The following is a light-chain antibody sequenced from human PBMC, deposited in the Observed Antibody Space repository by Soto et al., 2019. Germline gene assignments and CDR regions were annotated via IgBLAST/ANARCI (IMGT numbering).Light chain of an antibody. V-gene: IGLV4-60*02. J-gene: IGLJ3*02. CDR2: LEGSGSY. Sequence: QLVLTQSSSASASLGSSVKLTCTLSSGHSSYIIAWHQQQPGKAPRYLMKLEGSGSYNKGSGVPDRFSGSSSGADRYLTISRLQFEDEADYYCETWDSKTQNWVFGGGTKLTVL. CDR3: ETWDSKTQNWV. CDR1: SGHSSYI.